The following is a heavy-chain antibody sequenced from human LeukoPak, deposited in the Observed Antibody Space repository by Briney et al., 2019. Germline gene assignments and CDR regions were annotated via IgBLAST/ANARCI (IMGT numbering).Heavy chain of an antibody. V-gene: IGHV3-21*01. Sequence: GGSLRLSCAASGFTFDDYGMSWVRQAPGKGLEWVSSISSSSSYIYYADSVKGRFTISRDNAKNSLYLQMNSLRAEDTAVYYCARSYGSGSPDYWGQGTLVTVSS. J-gene: IGHJ4*02. CDR3: ARSYGSGSPDY. CDR2: ISSSSSYI. CDR1: GFTFDDYG. D-gene: IGHD3-10*01.